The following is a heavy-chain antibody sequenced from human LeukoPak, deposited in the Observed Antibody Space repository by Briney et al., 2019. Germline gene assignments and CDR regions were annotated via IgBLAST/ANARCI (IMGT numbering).Heavy chain of an antibody. D-gene: IGHD1-26*01. CDR1: GGSFSGYY. Sequence: SETLSLTCAVYGGSFSGYYWSWIRQPPGKGLEWIGEINHSGSTNYNPSLKSRVTISVDTSKNQFSLKPSSVTAADTAVYYCASTRWELLRGWFDPWGQGTLVTVSS. CDR2: INHSGST. CDR3: ASTRWELLRGWFDP. J-gene: IGHJ5*02. V-gene: IGHV4-34*01.